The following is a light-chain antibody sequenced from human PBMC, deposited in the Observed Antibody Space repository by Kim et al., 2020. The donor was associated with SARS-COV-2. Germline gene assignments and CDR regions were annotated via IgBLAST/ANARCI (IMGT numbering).Light chain of an antibody. J-gene: IGLJ1*01. CDR2: AVS. CDR3: GSYTSTNTRI. V-gene: IGLV2-14*03. Sequence: GQAITVSCTWTSSDVGGYDYVSWYQQYPGKAPQVIVYAVSRRPSGVSNRFSGSKSGNTASLTISGLRAEDEADYYCGSYTSTNTRIFGTGTKVTVL. CDR1: SSDVGGYDY.